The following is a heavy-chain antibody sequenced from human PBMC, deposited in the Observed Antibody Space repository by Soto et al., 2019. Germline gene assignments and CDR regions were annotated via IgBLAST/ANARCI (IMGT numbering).Heavy chain of an antibody. D-gene: IGHD1-26*01. V-gene: IGHV4-59*08. CDR2: IYYSGST. Sequence: SETLSLTCTVSGGSISSYYWSWIRQPPGKGLEWIGYIYYSGSTNYNPSLKSRVTISVDTSKNQFSLKLSSVTAADTAVYYCASMGGIKRGMDAFDIWGQGTMVTVSS. J-gene: IGHJ3*02. CDR3: ASMGGIKRGMDAFDI. CDR1: GGSISSYY.